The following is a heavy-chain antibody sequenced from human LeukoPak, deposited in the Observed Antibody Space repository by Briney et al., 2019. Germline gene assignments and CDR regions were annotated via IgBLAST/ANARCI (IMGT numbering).Heavy chain of an antibody. Sequence: GGSLRLSCAASGFTFSSYAMSWVRQAPGKGLEWFSAISGSGGSTYYADSVKGRFTISRDNSKNTPYLQMNSLRAEDTAVYYCAKAMYDILTGYPYNWFDPWGQGTLVTVSS. V-gene: IGHV3-23*01. CDR3: AKAMYDILTGYPYNWFDP. J-gene: IGHJ5*02. D-gene: IGHD3-9*01. CDR1: GFTFSSYA. CDR2: ISGSGGST.